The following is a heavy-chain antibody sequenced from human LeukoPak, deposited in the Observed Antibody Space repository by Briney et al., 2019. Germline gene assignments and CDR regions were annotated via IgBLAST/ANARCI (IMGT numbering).Heavy chain of an antibody. CDR2: IIPIFGTA. CDR3: ARDSVGYSSSSYWFDP. V-gene: IGHV1-69*06. D-gene: IGHD6-6*01. J-gene: IGHJ5*02. CDR1: GGTFSSYA. Sequence: SVKVSCKASGGTFSSYAISWVRQAPGQGLEWMGWIIPIFGTANYAQKFRGEVTITAEKTTSTAYMELSSLRSEDTAVYYCARDSVGYSSSSYWFDPWGQGTLVTVSS.